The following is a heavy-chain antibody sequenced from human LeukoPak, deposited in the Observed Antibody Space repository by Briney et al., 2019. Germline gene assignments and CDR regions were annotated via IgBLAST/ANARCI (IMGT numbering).Heavy chain of an antibody. D-gene: IGHD3-16*02. Sequence: ASVKVSFKASGYTFPSYGISWVRQAPGQGLEWMGWISAYNGNTNYAQKLQGRVTMTTDTSTSTAYMELRSLRSDDTAVYYCARDYVWGSYRPTHDAFDIWGQGTMVTVSS. CDR3: ARDYVWGSYRPTHDAFDI. CDR1: GYTFPSYG. CDR2: ISAYNGNT. J-gene: IGHJ3*02. V-gene: IGHV1-18*01.